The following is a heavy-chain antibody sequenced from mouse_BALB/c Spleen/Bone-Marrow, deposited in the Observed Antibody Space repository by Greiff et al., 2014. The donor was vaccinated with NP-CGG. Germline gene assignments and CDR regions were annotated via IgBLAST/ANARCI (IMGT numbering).Heavy chain of an antibody. Sequence: QVQLQQPGAELVRPGASVKLSCKASGYSFTSYWMNWVKQRPGQGLEWIGMIHPSGSETRLNQKFKDKATLTVDKSSSTAYMQLSSPTSEDSAVYYCARRERTGMNYWGQGTTLTVSS. CDR2: IHPSGSET. D-gene: IGHD4-1*01. J-gene: IGHJ2*01. V-gene: IGHV1-61*01. CDR1: GYSFTSYW. CDR3: ARRERTGMNY.